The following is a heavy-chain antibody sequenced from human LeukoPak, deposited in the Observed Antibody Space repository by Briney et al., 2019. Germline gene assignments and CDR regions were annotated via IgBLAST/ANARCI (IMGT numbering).Heavy chain of an antibody. V-gene: IGHV3-23*01. Sequence: GGSLRLSCAASGFTFRSYTMSWVRQAPGKGLEWVSGISGSGGSTYYADSVKGRFTISRDNSRNTLYPQMNSLRAEDTAVYYCAKEGRDYQYYFDYWGQGTLVTVSS. CDR1: GFTFRSYT. CDR3: AKEGRDYQYYFDY. CDR2: ISGSGGST. J-gene: IGHJ4*02. D-gene: IGHD2-2*01.